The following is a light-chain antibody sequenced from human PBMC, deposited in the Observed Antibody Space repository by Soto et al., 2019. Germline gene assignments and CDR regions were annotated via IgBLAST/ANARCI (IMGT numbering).Light chain of an antibody. CDR1: SSDVGGYNY. J-gene: IGLJ3*02. CDR2: EVS. Sequence: QSVLTQPASVSGSPGQSITISCTGTSSDVGGYNYVSWFQPHPGKAPKLKIYEVSNRPSGVSNRFSGSKSGYTASLTISELQAEDEADYYCTSFTSSSTWVFGGATKLTVL. V-gene: IGLV2-14*03. CDR3: TSFTSSSTWV.